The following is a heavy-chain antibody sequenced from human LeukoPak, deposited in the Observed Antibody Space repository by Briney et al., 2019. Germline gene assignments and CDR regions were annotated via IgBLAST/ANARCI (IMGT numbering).Heavy chain of an antibody. J-gene: IGHJ1*01. CDR2: SGST. V-gene: IGHV4-38-2*01. D-gene: IGHD3-22*01. CDR1: GFTFSSYS. Sequence: GSLRLSCAASGFTFSSYSMNWIRQPPGKGLEWIGSGSTYYNPSLKSRVTISVDTSKNQFSLKLSSVTAADTAVYFCASPRGDDSGGYYTWYFRHWGQGILVTVSS. CDR3: ASPRGDDSGGYYTWYFRH.